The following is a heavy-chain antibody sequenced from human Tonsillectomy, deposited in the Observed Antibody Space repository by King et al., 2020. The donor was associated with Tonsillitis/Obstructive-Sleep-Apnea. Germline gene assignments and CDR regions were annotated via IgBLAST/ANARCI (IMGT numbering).Heavy chain of an antibody. CDR3: ARGNYDSDAFDI. V-gene: IGHV2-5*02. D-gene: IGHD3-3*01. J-gene: IGHJ3*02. CDR1: GFSLSTGGVG. Sequence: TLQESGPTLVKPTQTLTLTCTFSGFSLSTGGVGVGWIRQPPGKALEWLALIYWDDDKSYSPSLKSRLTITKDTSKNQVVLTMTNMDPVDTATYFCARGNYDSDAFDIWGQGTMVTVSS. CDR2: IYWDDDK.